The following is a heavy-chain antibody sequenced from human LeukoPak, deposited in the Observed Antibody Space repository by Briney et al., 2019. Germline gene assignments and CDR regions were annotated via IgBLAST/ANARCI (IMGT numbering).Heavy chain of an antibody. CDR2: IYYSGST. CDR3: ARHEFDSGSLPYFDY. CDR1: GGSIRGYY. J-gene: IGHJ4*02. D-gene: IGHD3-10*01. V-gene: IGHV4-59*08. Sequence: SETLSLTCTVSGGSIRGYYWSWIRQPRGKGLEWIGYIYYSGSTNYNPSLKSRVTISVDTSKNQFSLKLSAVTAADTAVYYCARHEFDSGSLPYFDYWGQGILVTVSS.